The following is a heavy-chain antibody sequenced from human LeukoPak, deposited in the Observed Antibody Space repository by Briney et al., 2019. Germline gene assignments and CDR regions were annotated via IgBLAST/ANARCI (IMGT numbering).Heavy chain of an antibody. CDR3: ARDRIGSGWYEGSDY. J-gene: IGHJ4*02. CDR2: ISSSSSYT. V-gene: IGHV3-11*06. Sequence: PGGSLRLSCAASGFTFSDYYMSWIRQAPGKGLEWVSYISSSSSYTNYADSVKGRFTISRDNAKNSLYLPMNSLRAEDTAVYYCARDRIGSGWYEGSDYWGQGTLVTVSS. D-gene: IGHD6-19*01. CDR1: GFTFSDYY.